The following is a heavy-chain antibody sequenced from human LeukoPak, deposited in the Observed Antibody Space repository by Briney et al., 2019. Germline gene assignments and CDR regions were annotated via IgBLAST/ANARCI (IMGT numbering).Heavy chain of an antibody. CDR3: ATDTLSYDILTGYYFDY. Sequence: PGGPLRLSCAASGFTFSSYAMSWVRQAPGKGLEWVSAISGSGGSTYYADSVKGRFTISRDNSKNTLYLQMNSLRAEDTAVYYCATDTLSYDILTGYYFDYWGQGTLVTVSS. D-gene: IGHD3-9*01. J-gene: IGHJ4*02. V-gene: IGHV3-23*01. CDR1: GFTFSSYA. CDR2: ISGSGGST.